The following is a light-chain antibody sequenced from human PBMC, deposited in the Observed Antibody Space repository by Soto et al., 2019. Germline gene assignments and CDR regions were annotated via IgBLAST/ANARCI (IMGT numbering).Light chain of an antibody. Sequence: VYRVTITCLASQRISSWLAWYQQKPGKAPKLLIYDASSLESGVPSRFSGSGSGTDFTLTISSLEPEDFAVYYCQQRSNWPPPSITFGQGTKVDIK. CDR3: QQRSNWPPPSIT. V-gene: IGKV1-5*01. J-gene: IGKJ1*01. CDR1: QRISSW. CDR2: DAS.